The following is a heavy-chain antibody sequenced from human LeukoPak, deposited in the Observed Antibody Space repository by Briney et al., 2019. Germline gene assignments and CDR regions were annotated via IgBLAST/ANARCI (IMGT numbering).Heavy chain of an antibody. Sequence: PGRSLRLSCAASGFTFDDCAMHWVRQAPGKGLEWVSGISWNSGSIGYADSVKGRFTISRDNAKNSLYLQMNSLRAEDTALYYCAKGLPGTYYDFYGMDVWGQGTTVTVSS. J-gene: IGHJ6*02. CDR3: AKGLPGTYYDFYGMDV. CDR1: GFTFDDCA. CDR2: ISWNSGSI. D-gene: IGHD3-3*01. V-gene: IGHV3-9*01.